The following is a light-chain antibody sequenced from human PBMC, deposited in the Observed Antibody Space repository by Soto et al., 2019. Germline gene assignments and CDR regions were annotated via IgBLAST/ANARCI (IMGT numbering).Light chain of an antibody. CDR1: SSDFGGYNY. V-gene: IGLV2-14*01. Sequence: QSVLTQPASVSGSPGQSITISCTGTSSDFGGYNYVSWYQQHPGKAPKLLLYDVSNRPSGVSSRFSGSKSGNTASLTISGLQAEYEADYYCSSYTASTTPYVFGTGTKLTVL. CDR3: SSYTASTTPYV. CDR2: DVS. J-gene: IGLJ1*01.